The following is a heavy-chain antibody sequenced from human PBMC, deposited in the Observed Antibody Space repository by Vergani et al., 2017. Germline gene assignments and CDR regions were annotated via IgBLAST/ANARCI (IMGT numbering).Heavy chain of an antibody. D-gene: IGHD1-26*01. J-gene: IGHJ3*02. CDR1: GYTFTGYY. CDR2: INPIFGTA. V-gene: IGHV1-69*01. CDR3: ASGYSGSYLDALGNAFDI. Sequence: QVQLVQSGAEVKKPGASVKVSCKASGYTFTGYYMHWVRQAPGQGLEWMGWINPIFGTANYAQKFQGRVTITADESTSTAYMELSSLRSEDTAVYYCASGYSGSYLDALGNAFDIWGQGTMVTVSS.